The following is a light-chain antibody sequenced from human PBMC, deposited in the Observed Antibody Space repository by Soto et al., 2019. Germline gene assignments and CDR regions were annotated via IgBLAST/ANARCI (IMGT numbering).Light chain of an antibody. V-gene: IGKV3-20*01. CDR3: QQYSSSPPEFT. J-gene: IGKJ3*01. CDR2: GAS. CDR1: QSVSSSY. Sequence: IVLTQSPGTLSLSPGERATLSCRASQSVSSSYLAWYQQKPGQAPRLLIFGASYRATGIPDRFSGSGSGTDFTLTISRLAPEDFAVYYCQQYSSSPPEFTFGPGTKVDIK.